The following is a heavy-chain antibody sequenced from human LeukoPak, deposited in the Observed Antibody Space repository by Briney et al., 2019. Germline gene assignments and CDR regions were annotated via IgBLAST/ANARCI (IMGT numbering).Heavy chain of an antibody. J-gene: IGHJ4*02. D-gene: IGHD3-10*01. CDR2: ISAYNSAYNGNT. Sequence: ASVKVSCKASGYTFINYGITWVRQAPGQGLEWMGWISAYNSAYNGNTHYAQKLQGRVTMTTDTSPNTGYMELRSLRSDNTAVYYCAREYGSGSYTGIDYWGQGTLVTVSS. CDR3: AREYGSGSYTGIDY. V-gene: IGHV1-18*01. CDR1: GYTFINYG.